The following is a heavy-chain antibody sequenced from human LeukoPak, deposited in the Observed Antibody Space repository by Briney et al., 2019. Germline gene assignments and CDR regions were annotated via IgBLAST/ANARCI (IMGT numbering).Heavy chain of an antibody. CDR2: INPKRGVT. Sequence: ASVKVSCKASGYTFTDYYVHWVRQAPGQGLEWMGWINPKRGVTNSAQKFQGRVTMTRDTSISTIYMELRSLISDDTAAYYCARGVAVTDRARFFDYWGQGTLVTVSP. CDR1: GYTFTDYY. D-gene: IGHD4-11*01. J-gene: IGHJ4*02. V-gene: IGHV1-2*02. CDR3: ARGVAVTDRARFFDY.